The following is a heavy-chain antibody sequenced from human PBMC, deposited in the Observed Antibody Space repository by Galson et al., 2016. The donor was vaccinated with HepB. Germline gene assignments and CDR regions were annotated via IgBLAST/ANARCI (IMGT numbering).Heavy chain of an antibody. CDR3: AKRRGEEMTIFGVEHTKGHLWYFEL. CDR1: GFTFSSYG. V-gene: IGHV3-23*01. Sequence: SLRLSCAASGFTFSSYGMSWVRQAPGKGLEWVSVISGSGGRTFYADSVKGRFTISRDNSKNTLYLQMNSLRAEDMALYHCAKRRGEEMTIFGVEHTKGHLWYFELWGRCTLVIVSS. D-gene: IGHD3-3*01. CDR2: ISGSGGRT. J-gene: IGHJ2*01.